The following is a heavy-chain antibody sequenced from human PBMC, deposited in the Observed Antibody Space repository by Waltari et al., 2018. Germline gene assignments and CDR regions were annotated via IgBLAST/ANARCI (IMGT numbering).Heavy chain of an antibody. CDR1: GHSVNNDFY. V-gene: IGHV4-38-2*02. CDR3: AEEGNTTAGLFDS. Sequence: QVQLRESGPGLVRSSETLSLTCTVSGHSVNNDFYWAWLRQSPGGGLAWIASIYHTGSSHYNSSLKSRVSISTDMSTKQFFLTLTHLTAADTAVYYCAEEGNTTAGLFDSWGQGTLVTVSS. CDR2: IYHTGSS. J-gene: IGHJ4*02. D-gene: IGHD6-25*01.